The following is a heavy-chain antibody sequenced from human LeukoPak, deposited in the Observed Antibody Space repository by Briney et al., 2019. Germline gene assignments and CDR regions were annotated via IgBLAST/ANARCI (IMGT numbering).Heavy chain of an antibody. D-gene: IGHD3-10*01. CDR1: GGSFSGYY. Sequence: PSETLSLTCAVYGGSFSGYYWSWIRQPPGKGLEWIGEINHSGSTNYNPSLKSRVTISVDTSKNQFSLKLSSVTAADTAVYYCARGSITMVRGRNWFDPWGQGTLVTVSS. J-gene: IGHJ5*02. CDR3: ARGSITMVRGRNWFDP. CDR2: INHSGST. V-gene: IGHV4-34*01.